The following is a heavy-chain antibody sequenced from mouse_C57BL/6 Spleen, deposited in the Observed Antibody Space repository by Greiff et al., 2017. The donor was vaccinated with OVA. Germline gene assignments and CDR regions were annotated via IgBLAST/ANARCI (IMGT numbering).Heavy chain of an antibody. Sequence: EVKLMESGPELVKPGASVKISCKASGYSFTDYYMNWVKQSNGKSLEWIGVINPNYGNTSYNQKFKGKATLTVDQSSSTAYMQLNSLTSEDSAVYYCARGALYSEGYFDDWGTGTTVTVSS. J-gene: IGHJ1*03. CDR1: GYSFTDYY. CDR2: INPNYGNT. V-gene: IGHV1-39*01. D-gene: IGHD2-1*01. CDR3: ARGALYSEGYFDD.